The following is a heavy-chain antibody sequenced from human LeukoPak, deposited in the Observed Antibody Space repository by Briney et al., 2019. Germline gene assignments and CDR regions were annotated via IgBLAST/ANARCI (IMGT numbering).Heavy chain of an antibody. D-gene: IGHD3-3*01. V-gene: IGHV1-69*01. CDR1: GGTFSNYA. Sequence: SVTVSCKASGGTFSNYAISWVRQAPGQGLEWMGGIITNYGTTNYAQKYQGRVTITADESTTTVYMELSSLRSEDTAVYYCARPRTYYDFWRGYPPFDYWGQGTLVTVSS. CDR2: IITNYGTT. CDR3: ARPRTYYDFWRGYPPFDY. J-gene: IGHJ4*02.